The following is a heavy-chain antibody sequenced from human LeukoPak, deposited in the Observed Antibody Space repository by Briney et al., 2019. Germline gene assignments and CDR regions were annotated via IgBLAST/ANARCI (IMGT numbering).Heavy chain of an antibody. J-gene: IGHJ5*02. V-gene: IGHV4-34*01. CDR1: GGSFSDYY. CDR3: ARLLGTHINYFDP. D-gene: IGHD2-21*01. CDR2: INPSGST. Sequence: SETLSLTCAVYGGSFSDYYWSWIRQPPGKGLEWIGEINPSGSTNYNPSLKSRVTISVDTSKNQFSLKLSSVTAADTAVYYCARLLGTHINYFDPWGQGTLVTVSS.